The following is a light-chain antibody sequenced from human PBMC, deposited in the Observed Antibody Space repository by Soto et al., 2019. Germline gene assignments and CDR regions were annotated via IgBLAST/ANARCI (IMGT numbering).Light chain of an antibody. Sequence: DIHMTQSPSSLSASVGDVFTITCRASQSISSYLNWYHQKPGKAPKLLIYAASSLQSGVPSRLSGSGYGTELTLTISSLQTEDFETYYCQQSYSHPITFGHGTRLEIK. CDR2: AAS. CDR3: QQSYSHPIT. J-gene: IGKJ5*01. CDR1: QSISSY. V-gene: IGKV1-39*01.